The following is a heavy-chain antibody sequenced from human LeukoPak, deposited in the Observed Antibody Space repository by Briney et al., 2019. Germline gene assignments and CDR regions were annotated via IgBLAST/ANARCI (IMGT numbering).Heavy chain of an antibody. D-gene: IGHD6-19*01. CDR2: IWYDGTNK. Sequence: GGSLRLSCAASGFTFSPYGMHWVRQAPGKGLEWVAVIWYDGTNKYYADSVKGRFTISRDNSKNTLYLQMNSLRAGDTAVYYCARDTKQWLEHRGDAFGIWGQGTMVTVSS. J-gene: IGHJ3*02. CDR1: GFTFSPYG. CDR3: ARDTKQWLEHRGDAFGI. V-gene: IGHV3-33*01.